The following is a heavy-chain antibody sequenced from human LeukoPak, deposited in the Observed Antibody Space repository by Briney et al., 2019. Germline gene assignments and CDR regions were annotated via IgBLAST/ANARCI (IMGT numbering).Heavy chain of an antibody. J-gene: IGHJ4*02. CDR1: GGSFSGYY. D-gene: IGHD6-19*01. V-gene: IGHV4-34*01. CDR3: ARDGGSGWYNY. CDR2: INHSGST. Sequence: SETLSLTCAVYGGSFSGYYWSWIRQPPGKGLEWIGEINHSGSTNYNPSLKSRVTMSVDTSKNQVSLKLSSVTAADTAVYYCARDGGSGWYNYWGQGTLVTVSS.